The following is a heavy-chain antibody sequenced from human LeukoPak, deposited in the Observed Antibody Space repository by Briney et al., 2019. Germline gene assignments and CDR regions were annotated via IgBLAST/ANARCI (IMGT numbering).Heavy chain of an antibody. D-gene: IGHD3-22*01. Sequence: PGRPLRLPCAASGFTFDDYAMHWVRQAPGKGLEWVSGISWNSGSIGYADSVKGRFTISRDNAKNSLYLQMNSLRAEDTALYYCARGARYDSRYYFDYWGQGTLVTVSS. CDR3: ARGARYDSRYYFDY. CDR1: GFTFDDYA. J-gene: IGHJ4*02. V-gene: IGHV3-9*01. CDR2: ISWNSGSI.